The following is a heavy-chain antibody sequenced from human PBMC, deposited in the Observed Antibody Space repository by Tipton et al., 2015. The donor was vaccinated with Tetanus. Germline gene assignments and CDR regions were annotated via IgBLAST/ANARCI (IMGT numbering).Heavy chain of an antibody. Sequence: QSGPEVKEAGESLRISCKASGYRFSSYWIAWVRQMPGKGLEWVGLIYPGDSDTKISPSFRGQVTFSVEKPITTAYLQWSSLKASDAAIYYCAKGDPGNFDSWGQGTQVIVSS. D-gene: IGHD3-9*01. CDR2: IYPGDSDT. J-gene: IGHJ4*02. CDR1: GYRFSSYW. CDR3: AKGDPGNFDS. V-gene: IGHV5-51*01.